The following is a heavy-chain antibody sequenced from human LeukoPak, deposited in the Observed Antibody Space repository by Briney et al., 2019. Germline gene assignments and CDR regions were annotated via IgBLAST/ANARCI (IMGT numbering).Heavy chain of an antibody. CDR2: IYSGGST. CDR1: GFTVSSNY. CDR3: ANWRGSYSFYYYYMDV. V-gene: IGHV3-53*01. Sequence: PGGSLRLSCASSGFTVSSNYMSWVRQAPGKGLEWVSVIYSGGSTYYADSVKGRFTISRDNSKNTLYLQMNSLRAEDTAVYYCANWRGSYSFYYYYMDVWGKGTPVTVSS. D-gene: IGHD3-16*01. J-gene: IGHJ6*03.